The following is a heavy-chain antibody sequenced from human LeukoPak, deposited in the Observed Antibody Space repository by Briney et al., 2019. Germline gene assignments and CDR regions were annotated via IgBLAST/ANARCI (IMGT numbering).Heavy chain of an antibody. CDR3: ARDALHPRWYFDL. Sequence: PGGSLRLSCAASGFIFTSYSMNWVRQAPGKGLEWVSYIDTSSSVIYYADSVKGRFIISRGNAKNSLYLQMNSLRDEDTAVYYCARDALHPRWYFDLWGRGTLLTVSS. J-gene: IGHJ2*01. CDR1: GFIFTSYS. CDR2: IDTSSSVI. V-gene: IGHV3-48*02.